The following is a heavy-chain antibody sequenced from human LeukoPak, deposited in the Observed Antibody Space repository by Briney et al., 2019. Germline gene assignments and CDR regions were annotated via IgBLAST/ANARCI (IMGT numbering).Heavy chain of an antibody. V-gene: IGHV3-48*03. Sequence: GGSLRLSCAASGFTFSSYEMNWVRQAPGKALEWVSYISSSGSTIYYADSVKGRFTISRDNAKNSLYLQMNSLRAEDTAVYYCARFAYCSSTSCLDYWGQGTLVTVSS. D-gene: IGHD2-2*01. CDR2: ISSSGSTI. CDR3: ARFAYCSSTSCLDY. CDR1: GFTFSSYE. J-gene: IGHJ4*02.